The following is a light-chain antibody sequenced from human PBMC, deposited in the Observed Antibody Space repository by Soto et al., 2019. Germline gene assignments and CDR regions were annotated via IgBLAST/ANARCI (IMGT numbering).Light chain of an antibody. V-gene: IGKV1-39*01. CDR3: QQSFTTPYT. J-gene: IGKJ2*01. Sequence: DIQMTQSPSSLSASVGDRVTITCRASQSISNSLNWYQQKPGNAPKVLIYAASNLQSGVPSKFSGSGSGTDFTLTINSLQPEDFAIYYCQQSFTTPYTFGQGTKLEIK. CDR2: AAS. CDR1: QSISNS.